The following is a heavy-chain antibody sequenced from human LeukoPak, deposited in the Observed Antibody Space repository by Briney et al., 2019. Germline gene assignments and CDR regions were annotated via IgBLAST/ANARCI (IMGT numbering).Heavy chain of an antibody. V-gene: IGHV4-61*09. CDR1: GGSISSGSHY. CDR2: IYPSGST. D-gene: IGHD5-18*01. CDR3: ARVRGYSYGYQDY. Sequence: PSQTLSLTCTVSGGSISSGSHYWSWIRQPAGKGLDWVGHIYPSGSTNYNPSLKSRVTISIDTSKNQFSLKLSSVTAADSAVYYCARVRGYSYGYQDYWGQGTLVTVSS. J-gene: IGHJ4*02.